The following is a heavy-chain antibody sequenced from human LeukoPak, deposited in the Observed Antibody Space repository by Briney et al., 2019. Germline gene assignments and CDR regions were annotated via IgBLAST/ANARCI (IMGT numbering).Heavy chain of an antibody. D-gene: IGHD4-23*01. J-gene: IGHJ4*02. V-gene: IGHV4-59*01. CDR2: IYYSGST. Sequence: PSETLSLTCTVSGGSISSYYWSWIRQPPGKGLEWIGYIYYSGSTNYNPSLKSRVTISVDTSKNQFSLKLSSVTAADTAVYYCASLTVAAYFDCWGQGTLVTVSS. CDR1: GGSISSYY. CDR3: ASLTVAAYFDC.